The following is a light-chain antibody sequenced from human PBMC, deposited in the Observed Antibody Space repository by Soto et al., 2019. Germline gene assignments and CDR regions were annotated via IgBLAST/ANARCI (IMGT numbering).Light chain of an antibody. CDR1: QGISSY. CDR2: AAS. V-gene: IGKV1-9*01. J-gene: IGKJ5*01. CDR3: QQAYSYPVT. Sequence: DIQLTQSPSFLSASVGDRVTITCRASQGISSYLAWYQQKPGKAPKLLIYAASTLQSGVPSRFSGSGSGTVFTLTISSLQPEDFATYYCQQAYSYPVTFGQGTRLEIK.